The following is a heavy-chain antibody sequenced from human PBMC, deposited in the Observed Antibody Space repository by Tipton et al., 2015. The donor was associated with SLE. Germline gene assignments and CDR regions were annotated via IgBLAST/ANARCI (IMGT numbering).Heavy chain of an antibody. CDR2: INHSGST. J-gene: IGHJ3*02. Sequence: TLSLTCTVSGDSISSGDYYWSWIRQPPGKGLEWIGEINHSGSTNYNPSLKSRVTISVDTSKNQFSLKLSSVTAADTAVYYCARVTFGGVRAFDIWGQGTMVTVSS. D-gene: IGHD3-16*01. CDR1: GDSISSGDYY. CDR3: ARVTFGGVRAFDI. V-gene: IGHV4-39*07.